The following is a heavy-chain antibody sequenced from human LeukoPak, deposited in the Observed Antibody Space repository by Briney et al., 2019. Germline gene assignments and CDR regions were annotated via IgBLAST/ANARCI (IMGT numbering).Heavy chain of an antibody. CDR1: GYTFTSYG. V-gene: IGHV1-18*01. Sequence: ASVKVSCKASGYTFTSYGISWVRPAPGQGLEWMGWISAYNGNTNYAQKLQGRVTMTTDTSTSTAYMELRSLRSDDTAVYYCARDDPLDDYVWGSYRYTFDYWGQGTLVTVSS. J-gene: IGHJ4*02. CDR2: ISAYNGNT. D-gene: IGHD3-16*02. CDR3: ARDDPLDDYVWGSYRYTFDY.